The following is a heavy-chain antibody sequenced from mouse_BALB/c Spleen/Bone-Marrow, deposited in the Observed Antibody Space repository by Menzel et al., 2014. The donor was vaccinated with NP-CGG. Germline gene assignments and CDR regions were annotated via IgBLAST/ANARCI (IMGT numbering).Heavy chain of an antibody. CDR2: ILPGSTST. Sequence: QVQLKESGAELMKPGASAMISCKTTGYTFSGYWIEWVKQRPGHGLEWIGEILPGSTSTNYNEKFKDKATFTADTSSNXAYIQLSSLTSEDSAVYYCARDGYSSLAMDYWGQGTSVTVSS. CDR1: GYTFSGYW. D-gene: IGHD2-3*01. V-gene: IGHV1-9*01. CDR3: ARDGYSSLAMDY. J-gene: IGHJ4*01.